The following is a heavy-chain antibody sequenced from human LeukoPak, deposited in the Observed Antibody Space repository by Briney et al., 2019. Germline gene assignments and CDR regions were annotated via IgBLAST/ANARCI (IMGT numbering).Heavy chain of an antibody. Sequence: ASVKVSCEASGYTFTSYDINWVRQAAGQGLEWMGWMNPNSGNTGYAQKFQGRVTMTRTTSISTAYMELGSLTSEDTAVYYCARVAYYYDSAGKSLKFFYGMDVWGQGTTVTVSS. CDR1: GYTFTSYD. CDR3: ARVAYYYDSAGKSLKFFYGMDV. J-gene: IGHJ6*02. CDR2: MNPNSGNT. V-gene: IGHV1-8*01. D-gene: IGHD3-22*01.